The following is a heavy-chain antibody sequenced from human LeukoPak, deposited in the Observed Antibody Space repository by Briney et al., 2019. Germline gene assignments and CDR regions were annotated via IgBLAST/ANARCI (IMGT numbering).Heavy chain of an antibody. D-gene: IGHD2-8*01. CDR1: GGSFSGYY. Sequence: SETLSLTCAVYGGSFSGYYWSWIRQPPGKGLEWIGEINHSGSTNYNPSLKSRVTISVDTSKNQFSLKLSSVTAADTAVYYCARWTPLGYCTNGVCYIGRNYYYYMDVWGKGTTVTVSS. CDR3: ARWTPLGYCTNGVCYIGRNYYYYMDV. V-gene: IGHV4-34*01. J-gene: IGHJ6*03. CDR2: INHSGST.